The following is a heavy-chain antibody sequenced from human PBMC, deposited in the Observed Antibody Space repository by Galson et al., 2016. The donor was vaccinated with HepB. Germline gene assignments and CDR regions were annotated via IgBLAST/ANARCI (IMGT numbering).Heavy chain of an antibody. Sequence: PALVKPTQTLTLTCTFSGFSLSTSGMCVSWIRQPPGKALEWLALIDWDDDKYYSTSLETRLTISKDTSKNQVVLTMTNMDPVDTATYYCARARYCSSTSPFDYWGQGTLVTVSS. CDR1: GFSLSTSGMC. CDR2: IDWDDDK. CDR3: ARARYCSSTSPFDY. V-gene: IGHV2-70*01. J-gene: IGHJ4*02. D-gene: IGHD2-2*01.